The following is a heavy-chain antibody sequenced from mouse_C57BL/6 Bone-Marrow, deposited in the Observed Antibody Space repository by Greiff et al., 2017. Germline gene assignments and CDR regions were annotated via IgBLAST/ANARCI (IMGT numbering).Heavy chain of an antibody. CDR2: IHPNSGST. CDR3: ARRGPHVGWYFDV. D-gene: IGHD3-1*01. CDR1: GYTFTSYW. J-gene: IGHJ1*03. V-gene: IGHV1-64*01. Sequence: VKLQQPGAELVKPGASVKLSCKASGYTFTSYWMHWVKQRPGQGLEWIGMIHPNSGSTNYNAKFKSKATLTVDKSSSTAYMQLSSLTSEDSAVYYCARRGPHVGWYFDVWGTGTTVTVSS.